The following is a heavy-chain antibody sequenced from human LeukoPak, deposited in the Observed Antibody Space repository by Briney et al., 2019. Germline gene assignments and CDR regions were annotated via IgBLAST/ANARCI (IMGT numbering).Heavy chain of an antibody. CDR1: GGSISSYY. CDR3: ARAEGIAVARYYFDY. CDR2: IYTSGST. D-gene: IGHD6-19*01. Sequence: SETLSLTCTFSGGSISSYYWSWIRQPAGKGLEWIGRIYTSGSTNYNPSLKSRVTISVDTSKNQFSLKLSSVTAADTAVYYCARAEGIAVARYYFDYWGQGTLVTVSS. V-gene: IGHV4-4*07. J-gene: IGHJ4*02.